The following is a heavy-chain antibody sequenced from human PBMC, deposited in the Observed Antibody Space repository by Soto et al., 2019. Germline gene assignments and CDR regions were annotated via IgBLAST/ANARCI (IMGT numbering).Heavy chain of an antibody. CDR1: GFTFSSYS. D-gene: IGHD1-7*01. V-gene: IGHV3-21*01. Sequence: EVQLVESGGGLVKPGGSLRLSCAASGFTFSSYSMNWVRQAPGKGLEWVSSISSSSSYIYYAGSVKGRFTISRDNAKNSLYLQMNSLRAEDTAVYYCARDYRKPSWNSNHYYMDVWGKGTTVTVSS. CDR3: ARDYRKPSWNSNHYYMDV. J-gene: IGHJ6*03. CDR2: ISSSSSYI.